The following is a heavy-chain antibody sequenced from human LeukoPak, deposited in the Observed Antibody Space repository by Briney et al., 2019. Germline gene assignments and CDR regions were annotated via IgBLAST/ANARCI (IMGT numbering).Heavy chain of an antibody. V-gene: IGHV3-7*02. CDR3: ARHTGAAAAHPFDY. CDR2: IKQDESEK. CDR1: GFTFSSYC. J-gene: IGHJ4*02. Sequence: GGSLRLSCAASGFTFSSYCMSWVRQAPGTGLEWVATIKQDESEKYYADSVKGRFTISRDNSKNTLYLQMNSLRAEDTAVYYCARHTGAAAAHPFDYWGPGTLVTVSA. D-gene: IGHD6-13*01.